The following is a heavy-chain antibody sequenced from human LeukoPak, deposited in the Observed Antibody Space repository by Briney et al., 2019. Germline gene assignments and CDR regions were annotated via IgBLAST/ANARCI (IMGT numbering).Heavy chain of an antibody. Sequence: SGGTLRLSCAASGFTFSRYAFSWVRQAPGKGLEWVSGISGSGGNTYYADSVKGRFTISRDNSKSTLYLQMNSLRAEDTAVYYCAKLWTGTTSYWGQGTLVTVSS. J-gene: IGHJ4*02. CDR1: GFTFSRYA. CDR2: ISGSGGNT. CDR3: AKLWTGTTSY. D-gene: IGHD1-1*01. V-gene: IGHV3-23*01.